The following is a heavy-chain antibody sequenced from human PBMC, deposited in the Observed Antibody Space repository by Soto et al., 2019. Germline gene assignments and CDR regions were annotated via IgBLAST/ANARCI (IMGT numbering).Heavy chain of an antibody. CDR2: ISAYNGNT. CDR3: ARVESYSSSWSRIEYYYYYGMDV. D-gene: IGHD6-13*01. CDR1: GYTFTSYG. Sequence: ASVKVSCKASGYTFTSYGISWVRQAPGQGLEWMGWISAYNGNTNYAQKLQGRVTMTTDTSTSTAYMELRSLRSDDTAVYYCARVESYSSSWSRIEYYYYYGMDVWGQGTTVTVSS. V-gene: IGHV1-18*01. J-gene: IGHJ6*02.